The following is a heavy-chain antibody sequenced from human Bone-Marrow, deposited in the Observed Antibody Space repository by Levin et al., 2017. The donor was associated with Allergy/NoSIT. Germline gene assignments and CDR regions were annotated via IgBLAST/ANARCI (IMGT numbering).Heavy chain of an antibody. CDR3: ASFWFGDDFDY. V-gene: IGHV3-30*04. Sequence: GESLKISCAASGFTLSRFAMHWVRQTPGKGLEWVASISYDGTIKNYADSVKGRFTISRDNSKNMLFLHMNNLRTEDTALYYCASFWFGDDFDYWGQGTLVIVSS. D-gene: IGHD3-10*01. J-gene: IGHJ4*02. CDR2: ISYDGTIK. CDR1: GFTLSRFA.